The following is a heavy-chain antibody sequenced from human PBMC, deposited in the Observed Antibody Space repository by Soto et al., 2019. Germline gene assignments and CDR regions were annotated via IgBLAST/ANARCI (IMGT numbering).Heavy chain of an antibody. J-gene: IGHJ4*02. D-gene: IGHD3-9*01. CDR3: ARVGERLQYFDWFYYFDS. CDR1: ARSLSGYY. V-gene: IGHV4-59*01. CDR2: IYYRGSA. Sequence: SETLSLTCTVYARSLSGYYWSWIRQPPEKGLEWIGYIYYRGSAEYSPSLKSRVAMSVDTSKNQFSLKVSSVAPADTAVYYCARVGERLQYFDWFYYFDSWGQGTVVTVSS.